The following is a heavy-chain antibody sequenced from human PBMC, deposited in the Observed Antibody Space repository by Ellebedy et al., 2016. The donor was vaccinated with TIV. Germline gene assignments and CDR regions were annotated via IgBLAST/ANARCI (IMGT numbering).Heavy chain of an antibody. Sequence: GESLKISCAASELTVSGNYMTWVRQASGKGLEWVSTIAIDTNTYYADSVKGRFTISRDNSKNTLYIQMNSLRAEDTAVYYCARETYNDVDLKLWGIFDIWGQGTMVTVSS. CDR1: ELTVSGNY. V-gene: IGHV3-66*01. CDR2: IAIDTNT. CDR3: ARETYNDVDLKLWGIFDI. D-gene: IGHD3-10*01. J-gene: IGHJ3*02.